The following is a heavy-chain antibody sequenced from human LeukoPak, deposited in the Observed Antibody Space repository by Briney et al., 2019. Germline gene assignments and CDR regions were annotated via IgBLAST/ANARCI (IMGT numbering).Heavy chain of an antibody. CDR2: IYYSGNT. V-gene: IGHV4-39*01. J-gene: IGHJ4*02. CDR3: ERLYSYGDY. CDR1: GGSISSSSYY. D-gene: IGHD5-18*01. Sequence: PSETLSLTCTVSGGSISSSSYYWGWIRQPPGKGLEWIGNIYYSGNTYYNPSLKSRVTISVDTSKNQFSLKLNSVTAADTAVYYCERLYSYGDYWGQGTLVTVSS.